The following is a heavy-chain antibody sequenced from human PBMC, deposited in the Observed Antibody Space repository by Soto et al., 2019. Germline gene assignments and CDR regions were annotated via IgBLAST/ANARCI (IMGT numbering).Heavy chain of an antibody. J-gene: IGHJ4*02. CDR2: INHSGST. V-gene: IGHV4-34*01. CDR1: GGSFSGYY. D-gene: IGHD2-2*02. Sequence: SETLSLTCAVYGGSFSGYYWSWIRQPPGKGLEWIGEINHSGSTNYNPSLKSRVTISVDTSKNQFSLKLSSVTAADTAVYYCARDEVDRRNGCNRPQGVYWGQGTLVTVSS. CDR3: ARDEVDRRNGCNRPQGVY.